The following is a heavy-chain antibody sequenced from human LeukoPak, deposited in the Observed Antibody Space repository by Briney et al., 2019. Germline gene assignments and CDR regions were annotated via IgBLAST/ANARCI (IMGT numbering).Heavy chain of an antibody. D-gene: IGHD4-17*01. CDR2: MYSGGST. CDR1: GFTVSDNY. V-gene: IGHV3-53*01. CDR3: ARATEGLGLEY. J-gene: IGHJ4*02. Sequence: GGSLRLSCAASGFTVSDNYMNWVRQPPGKGLEGVSYMYSGGSTYYTDSVRGPFTISRNKSKNTLYLQMNSLRAEDTAVYFCARATEGLGLEYWGQGTLVTVSS.